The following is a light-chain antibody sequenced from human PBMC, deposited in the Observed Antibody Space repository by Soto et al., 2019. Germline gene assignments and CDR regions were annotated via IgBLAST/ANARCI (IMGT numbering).Light chain of an antibody. CDR3: QRYNSAPFT. CDR1: QGIGKY. J-gene: IGKJ3*01. V-gene: IGKV1-27*01. CDR2: TAS. Sequence: DIQMTQSPSSLSASVGDRVTITCRASQGIGKYLAWYQQKPGEIPKLLIYTASILQSGVPSRFSGSGYGTDFTLTISSLQPEDVATYYCQRYNSAPFTFGPGTKVDVK.